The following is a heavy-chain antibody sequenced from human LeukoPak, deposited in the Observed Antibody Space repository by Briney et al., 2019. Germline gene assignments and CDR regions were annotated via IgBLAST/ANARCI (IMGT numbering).Heavy chain of an antibody. V-gene: IGHV4-59*12. J-gene: IGHJ3*02. CDR2: IYYSGST. D-gene: IGHD2-2*03. Sequence: PSETLSLTCTVSGGSISSYYWSWIRQPPGKGLEWIGYIYYSGSTNYNPSLKSRVTISVDTSKNHFSLKLSSVTAADTAVYYCARDGYCSSTSCYDAFDIWGQGTMVTVSS. CDR1: GGSISSYY. CDR3: ARDGYCSSTSCYDAFDI.